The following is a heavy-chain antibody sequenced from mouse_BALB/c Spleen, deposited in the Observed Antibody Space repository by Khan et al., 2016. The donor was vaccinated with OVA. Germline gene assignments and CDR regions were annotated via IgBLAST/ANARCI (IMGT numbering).Heavy chain of an antibody. J-gene: IGHJ3*01. Sequence: LEESGAELAKPGASVKMSCKASGYTFTSYWMHWVKQRPGQGLEWIGYINPSTGYSEYNQKFKDKATLTADKSSSTAYMQLSSLTSDDSAVYYCANHCSTSAWFAYWGQGTLVTVSA. CDR3: ANHCSTSAWFAY. CDR1: GYTFTSYW. V-gene: IGHV1-7*01. CDR2: INPSTGYS. D-gene: IGHD2-5*01.